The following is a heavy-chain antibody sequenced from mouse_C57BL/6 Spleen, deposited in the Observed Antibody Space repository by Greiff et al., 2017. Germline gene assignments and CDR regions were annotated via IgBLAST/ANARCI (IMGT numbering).Heavy chain of an antibody. V-gene: IGHV1-63*01. CDR1: GYTFTNYW. J-gene: IGHJ2*01. Sequence: QVQLKQSGAELVRPGTSVKMSCKASGYTFTNYWIGWAKQRPGHGLEWIGDIYPGGGYTNYNEKFKGKATLTADKSSSTAYMQFSSLTSEDSAIYYCARGAYYYGSSYFDYWGQGTTLTVSS. CDR3: ARGAYYYGSSYFDY. CDR2: IYPGGGYT. D-gene: IGHD1-1*01.